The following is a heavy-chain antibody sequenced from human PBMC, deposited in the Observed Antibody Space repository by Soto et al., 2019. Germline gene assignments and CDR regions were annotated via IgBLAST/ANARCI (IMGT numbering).Heavy chain of an antibody. D-gene: IGHD6-19*01. Sequence: LRLSCVASGFMFSNYGMTWVRQAPGKGLEWVSTISYSGHTFYADSTEGRFTISRDNAKNLVSLQLDSLRAEDTALYYCARDYSAWSRDFWGHGTLVTVSS. J-gene: IGHJ4*01. CDR3: ARDYSAWSRDF. V-gene: IGHV3-21*01. CDR2: ISYSGHT. CDR1: GFMFSNYG.